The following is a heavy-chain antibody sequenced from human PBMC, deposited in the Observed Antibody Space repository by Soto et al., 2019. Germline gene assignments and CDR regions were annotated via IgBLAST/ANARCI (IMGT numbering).Heavy chain of an antibody. J-gene: IGHJ4*02. CDR2: ISGSGAGT. CDR1: EFFFSSYA. V-gene: IGHV3-23*01. Sequence: EVQLLESGGGLVQPGGSLRLSCAASEFFFSSYAMSWVRQAPGKGLEGVSAISGSGAGTFYADSVKGRFTISRDNSRNTLYLQMNSLRDEDTAVYYCAKESGTYYPGFDYWGQGTLVTVSS. D-gene: IGHD1-26*01. CDR3: AKESGTYYPGFDY.